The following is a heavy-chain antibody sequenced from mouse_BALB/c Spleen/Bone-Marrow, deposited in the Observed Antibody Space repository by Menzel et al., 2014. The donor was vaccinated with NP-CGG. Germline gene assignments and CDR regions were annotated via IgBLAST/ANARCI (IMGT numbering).Heavy chain of an antibody. V-gene: IGHV1S81*02. CDR1: GYTFTSYW. J-gene: IGHJ2*01. Sequence: QVQLQQSGAELVKPGASLKLSCKASGYTFTSYWMHWVKQRPGQGLEWIGEINPSNGRANYNEKFKSKATLTVDKSSSTAYMQLSSLTSGDSAVYYCAREMVFDITTVVATGGYYFDYRGQGTTLTVSS. CDR2: INPSNGRA. D-gene: IGHD1-1*01. CDR3: AREMVFDITTVVATGGYYFDY.